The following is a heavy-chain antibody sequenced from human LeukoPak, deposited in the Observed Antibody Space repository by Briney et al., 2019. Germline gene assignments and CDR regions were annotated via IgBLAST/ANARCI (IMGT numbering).Heavy chain of an antibody. CDR2: INQNGGEK. CDR1: GFTFSGYW. Sequence: GGSLRLSCADSGFTFSGYWMNWVRQAPGKGLEWVANINQNGGEKYYVDSVKGRFTISRDNGKNSLYLQMNSLRAEDTAVYYCARDREGTFDYWGQGTLVTVSS. V-gene: IGHV3-7*01. D-gene: IGHD1-26*01. J-gene: IGHJ4*02. CDR3: ARDREGTFDY.